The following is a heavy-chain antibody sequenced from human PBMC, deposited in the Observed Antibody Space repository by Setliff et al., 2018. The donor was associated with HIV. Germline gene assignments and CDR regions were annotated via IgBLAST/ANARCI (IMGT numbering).Heavy chain of an antibody. CDR3: ARSGCHGRSCYSGSVIVY. V-gene: IGHV4-61*09. J-gene: IGHJ4*02. CDR2: HNTKWGT. CDR1: GDSINSATYY. Sequence: PSETLSLTCSVSGDSINSATYYWTWIRQPAGKGLDWVGHHNTKWGTNYNPSLKSRASISVDKSKNRFSLQLTQMAAADTGVYYCARSGCHGRSCYSGSVIVYWGQGTLV. D-gene: IGHD3-22*01.